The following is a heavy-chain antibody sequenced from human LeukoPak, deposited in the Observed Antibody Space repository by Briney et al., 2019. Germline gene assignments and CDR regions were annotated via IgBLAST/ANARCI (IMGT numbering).Heavy chain of an antibody. CDR1: GGSISSYY. D-gene: IGHD1-26*01. V-gene: IGHV4-59*08. CDR2: IYYSGRT. J-gene: IGHJ4*02. CDR3: ARHSRLSGSLANFDY. Sequence: SETLSLTCTVSGGSISSYYWSWMRQPPGKGLEWIGYIYYSGRTNYDPSLKSRVIMSIDTSKNQFSLRLSSVTAADTAVYYCARHSRLSGSLANFDYWGQGALVTVSS.